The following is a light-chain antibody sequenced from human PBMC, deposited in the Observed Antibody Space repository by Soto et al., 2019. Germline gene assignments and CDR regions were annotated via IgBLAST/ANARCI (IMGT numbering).Light chain of an antibody. V-gene: IGLV1-40*01. J-gene: IGLJ2*01. CDR3: QSYDTSLSVVV. CDR2: VNS. Sequence: QSVLTQPPSVSGAPGQRDTISCTGSSSNIGAGYDVHWYQQLPGTAPKLLIYVNSNRPSGVPDRFSGSKSGTSASLAITGLQAEDEADYYCQSYDTSLSVVVFGGGTQLTVL. CDR1: SSNIGAGYD.